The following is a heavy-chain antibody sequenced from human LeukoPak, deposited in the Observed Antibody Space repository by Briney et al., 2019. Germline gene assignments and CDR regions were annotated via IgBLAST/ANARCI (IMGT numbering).Heavy chain of an antibody. J-gene: IGHJ4*02. D-gene: IGHD5-12*01. CDR1: GGSITSTTYY. V-gene: IGHV4-61*02. CDR2: IYTSGIT. Sequence: TSETLSLTCTVSGGSITSTTYYWSWIRQPAGKGPEWIGRIYTSGITAYNPSLESRVTISIDTSKNQFSLKLSSVTAADTAVYYCARDFRAYSGYDSGRSPPNDRTAVYFDYWGQGTLVTVSS. CDR3: ARDFRAYSGYDSGRSPPNDRTAVYFDY.